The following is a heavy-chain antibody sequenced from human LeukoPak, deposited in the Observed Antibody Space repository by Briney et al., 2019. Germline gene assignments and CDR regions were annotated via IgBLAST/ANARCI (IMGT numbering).Heavy chain of an antibody. CDR1: GGSISSYY. Sequence: SETLSLTCTVSGGSISSYYWSWIRQPAGKGLEWIGRIYTSGSTNYNPSLKSRVTMSVDTSKNQFSLKLSSVTAADTAVYYCARWSGANWNLDAFDIWGQGTMVTVSS. J-gene: IGHJ3*02. D-gene: IGHD1-1*01. CDR2: IYTSGST. CDR3: ARWSGANWNLDAFDI. V-gene: IGHV4-4*07.